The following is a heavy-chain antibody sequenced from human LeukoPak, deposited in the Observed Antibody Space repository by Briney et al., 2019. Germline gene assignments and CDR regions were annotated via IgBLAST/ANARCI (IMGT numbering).Heavy chain of an antibody. CDR2: ISYDGSNK. CDR1: GFTFSNYG. V-gene: IGHV3-30*03. Sequence: QPGGSLRLSCTASGFTFSNYGMQWVRQAPGKGLEWLAVISYDGSNKYYADSVKGRFTISRDNSKNTLYLQMDSLRDDDTAVYYCVRGVGVSRFNYLDSWGQGTLVIVSS. D-gene: IGHD6-13*01. J-gene: IGHJ4*02. CDR3: VRGVGVSRFNYLDS.